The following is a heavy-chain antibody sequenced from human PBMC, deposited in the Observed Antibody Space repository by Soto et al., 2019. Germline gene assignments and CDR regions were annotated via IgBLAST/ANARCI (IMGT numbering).Heavy chain of an antibody. J-gene: IGHJ6*02. Sequence: PGGSLRLSCAASGFTFSSYAMSWVRQAPGKGLEWVSAISGSGGSTYYADSVKGRFTISRDNSKNTLYLQMNSLRAEDTAVYYCAKGVYYDILTGPPNYYYGMDVWGQGTTVTVSS. V-gene: IGHV3-23*01. D-gene: IGHD3-9*01. CDR2: ISGSGGST. CDR3: AKGVYYDILTGPPNYYYGMDV. CDR1: GFTFSSYA.